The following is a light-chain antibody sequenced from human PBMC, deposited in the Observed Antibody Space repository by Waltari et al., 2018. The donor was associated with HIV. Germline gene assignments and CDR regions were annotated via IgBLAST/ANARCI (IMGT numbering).Light chain of an antibody. J-gene: IGLJ3*02. CDR3: QVWDSSREWV. CDR2: DAS. Sequence: SHVLIQPPSVSVAPGQTARITCGGNNTGSKSVHWYQQNPGQAPVWVVYDASDGPSASPEWFCGSNAGNTATLTISRVEAGEEADDYCQVWDSSREWVFGGGTKLTVL. CDR1: NTGSKS. V-gene: IGLV3-21*02.